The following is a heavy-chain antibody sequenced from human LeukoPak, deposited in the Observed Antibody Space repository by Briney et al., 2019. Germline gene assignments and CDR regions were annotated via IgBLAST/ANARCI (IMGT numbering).Heavy chain of an antibody. D-gene: IGHD3-3*01. CDR3: AGGPLFFGVVITHYYYYYMDV. CDR2: IYTSGST. J-gene: IGHJ6*03. Sequence: SETLSLTCTVSGGSISSYYWSWIRQPAGKGLEWIGRIYTSGSTNYNPSLNSRVTMSVDTSKNQSSLKLSSVTAADTAVYYCAGGPLFFGVVITHYYYYYMDVWGKGTTVTVSS. CDR1: GGSISSYY. V-gene: IGHV4-4*07.